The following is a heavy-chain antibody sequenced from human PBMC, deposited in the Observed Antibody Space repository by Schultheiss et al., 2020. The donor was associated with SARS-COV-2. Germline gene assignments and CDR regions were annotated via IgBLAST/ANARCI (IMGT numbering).Heavy chain of an antibody. CDR1: GGSISSYY. D-gene: IGHD4-23*01. V-gene: IGHV4-59*08. CDR3: ARRASMDYGGNSPFDY. J-gene: IGHJ4*02. CDR2: IYYSGST. Sequence: SETLSLTCTVSGGSISSYYWSWIRQPPGKGLEWIGYIYYSGSTNYNPSLKSRVTISVDTSKNQFSLKLSSVTAADTAVYYCARRASMDYGGNSPFDYWGQGTLVTVSS.